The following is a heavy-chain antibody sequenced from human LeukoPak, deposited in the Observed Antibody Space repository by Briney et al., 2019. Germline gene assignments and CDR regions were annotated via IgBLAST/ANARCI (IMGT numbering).Heavy chain of an antibody. J-gene: IGHJ5*02. CDR2: ISYSGST. V-gene: IGHV4-31*03. D-gene: IGHD3-3*01. CDR1: GASISSGGYY. Sequence: SQTLSLTCTVSGASISSGGYYWSWMRQHPGKGLEWIGYISYSGSTGYNPSLKSRVTMSVDTSKNQLSMELRFLTAADTAVYFCATSYDAKTAPYDLWGQGTLVTVSS. CDR3: ATSYDAKTAPYDL.